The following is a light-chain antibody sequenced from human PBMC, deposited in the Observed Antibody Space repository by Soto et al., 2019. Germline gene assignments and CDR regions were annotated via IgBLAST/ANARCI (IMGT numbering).Light chain of an antibody. Sequence: DIQMTQSPSSLSASVGDTVTITCRASQGIRNALAWYQQKPGKAPKLLIYKASTLKSGVPSRFSGSGSGTEFTLTISSLQPDDFATYYCQHYNSYSEACGQGTKVELK. J-gene: IGKJ1*01. CDR3: QHYNSYSEA. CDR1: QGIRNA. V-gene: IGKV1-5*03. CDR2: KAS.